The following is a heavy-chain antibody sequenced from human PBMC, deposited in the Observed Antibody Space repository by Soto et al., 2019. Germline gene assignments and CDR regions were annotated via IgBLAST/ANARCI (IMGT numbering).Heavy chain of an antibody. Sequence: GGSLRLSCAASGFTFSNAWMSWVRQAPGKGLEWVGRIKSKTDGGTTDYAAPVKGRFTISRDDSKNTLYLQMNSLKTEDTAVYYCARGRAVVPAANTRSDPDYWGQGTLVTVSS. CDR2: IKSKTDGGTT. J-gene: IGHJ4*02. D-gene: IGHD2-2*01. V-gene: IGHV3-15*01. CDR1: GFTFSNAW. CDR3: ARGRAVVPAANTRSDPDY.